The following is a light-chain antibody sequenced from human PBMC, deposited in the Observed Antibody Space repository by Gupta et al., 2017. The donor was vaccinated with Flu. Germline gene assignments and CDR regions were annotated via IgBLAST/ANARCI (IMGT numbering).Light chain of an antibody. J-gene: IGLJ3*02. CDR2: KNN. CDR3: AAWDDSLKGPV. V-gene: IGLV1-44*01. CDR1: SSNIGSHT. Sequence: QSVVTQSPSASGTPGQRVTISCSGSSSNIGSHTVNWYQKVPGTAPNLLIYKNNQRPSGVPDRFADSKSGTSASLAISGLQSEDEADDYCAAWDDSLKGPVFGGGTKLTV.